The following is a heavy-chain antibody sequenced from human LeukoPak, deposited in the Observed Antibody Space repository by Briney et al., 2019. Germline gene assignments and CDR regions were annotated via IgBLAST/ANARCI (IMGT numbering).Heavy chain of an antibody. J-gene: IGHJ4*02. D-gene: IGHD4-17*01. Sequence: ASVKVSCKASRYTFTNYDISWVRQAPGQGLEWMGWISAYNSNTNSAQKRQGRGTMTTDTSTSTAYMELRSLRSDDTAVYYCARKPSGGYGDDGQLDYWGQGTLVTVSS. V-gene: IGHV1-18*01. CDR1: RYTFTNYD. CDR3: ARKPSGGYGDDGQLDY. CDR2: ISAYNSNT.